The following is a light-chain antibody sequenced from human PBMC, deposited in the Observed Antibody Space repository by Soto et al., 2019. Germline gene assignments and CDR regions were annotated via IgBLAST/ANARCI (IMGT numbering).Light chain of an antibody. Sequence: QSVLTQPASVSASLGQSITISCTGTGSDIAGYNYISWYQHLPSKAPKLMIYNVTIRPSGISSRFSGSKSGNTASLTISGLQAEDEADYYCTSFESTSSLYVFGTGTKLTVL. CDR2: NVT. CDR1: GSDIAGYNY. J-gene: IGLJ1*01. V-gene: IGLV2-14*03. CDR3: TSFESTSSLYV.